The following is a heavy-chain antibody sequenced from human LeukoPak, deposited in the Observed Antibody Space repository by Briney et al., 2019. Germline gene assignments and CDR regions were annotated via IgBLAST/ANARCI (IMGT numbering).Heavy chain of an antibody. CDR2: IIPIFGTA. J-gene: IGHJ6*03. D-gene: IGHD5-12*01. V-gene: IGHV1-69*05. CDR1: GGTSSSYA. Sequence: GASVKVSCKASGGTSSSYAISWVRQAPAQGLEWMGGIIPIFGTANYAQKFQGRVTIATDESTSTAYMELSSLRSEDTAVYYCARGPKYSGYDYGDYYYYYMDVWGKGTTVTVSS. CDR3: ARGPKYSGYDYGDYYYYYMDV.